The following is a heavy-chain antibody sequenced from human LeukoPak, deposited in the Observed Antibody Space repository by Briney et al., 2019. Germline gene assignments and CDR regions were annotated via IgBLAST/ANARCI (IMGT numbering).Heavy chain of an antibody. J-gene: IGHJ3*02. CDR1: GFTFSTYS. V-gene: IGHV3-21*01. D-gene: IGHD6-6*01. CDR2: ISSSGSYI. CDR3: ARDEGIAARRGAFDI. Sequence: GGSLRLSCAASGFTFSTYSMNWVRQAPGKGLEWVSSISSSGSYIYYADSLRGRFTISRDNAKTSLYLQMNSLRAEDTAVYYCARDEGIAARRGAFDIWGQGTMVTVSS.